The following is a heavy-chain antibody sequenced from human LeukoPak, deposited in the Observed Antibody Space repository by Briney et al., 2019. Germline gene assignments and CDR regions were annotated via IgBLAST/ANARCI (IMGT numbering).Heavy chain of an antibody. D-gene: IGHD3-10*01. CDR2: ISGSGGST. V-gene: IGHV3-23*01. CDR3: AKDMVRGVTPFSFDY. CDR1: GFTFSSYA. Sequence: GGSLRLSCAASGFTFSSYAMSWVRQAPGKGLEWVSAISGSGGSTYYADSVKGRFTISRDNSKNTLYLQMNSLRAEDTAVYYCAKDMVRGVTPFSFDYWGQGTLVTVSS. J-gene: IGHJ4*02.